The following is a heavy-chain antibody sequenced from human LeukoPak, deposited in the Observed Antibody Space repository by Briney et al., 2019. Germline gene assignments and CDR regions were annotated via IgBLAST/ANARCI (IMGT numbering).Heavy chain of an antibody. J-gene: IGHJ2*01. D-gene: IGHD3-22*01. Sequence: GGSLRLSCAASGFTFRNYYMHWVRQGKRKGLEWVSGIGSAGDTYYPDSVKGRFTTSREDTKNSFYLQMNSLGAGDTAVYYCARGVVVGFADWYFDLWGRGTLVTVSS. CDR2: IGSAGDT. CDR1: GFTFRNYY. CDR3: ARGVVVGFADWYFDL. V-gene: IGHV3-13*01.